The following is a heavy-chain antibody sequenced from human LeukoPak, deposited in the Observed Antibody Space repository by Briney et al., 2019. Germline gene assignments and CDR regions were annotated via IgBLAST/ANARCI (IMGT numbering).Heavy chain of an antibody. CDR3: AKDYAYYYADY. D-gene: IGHD3-10*01. Sequence: GGSLRLSCAASGFTFSSYGIHWVRQAPGKGLEWVTFIGYDGSNKYYADSVKGRFTISRDNSKNTLYLQMNSLRAEDTAVYYCAKDYAYYYADYWGQGTLVTVSS. CDR2: IGYDGSNK. V-gene: IGHV3-30*02. CDR1: GFTFSSYG. J-gene: IGHJ4*02.